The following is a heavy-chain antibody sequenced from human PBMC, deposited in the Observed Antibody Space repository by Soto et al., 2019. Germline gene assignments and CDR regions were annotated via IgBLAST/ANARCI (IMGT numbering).Heavy chain of an antibody. V-gene: IGHV5-51*01. CDR1: GYSFTTYW. CDR2: IYPGDSDT. D-gene: IGHD6-13*01. CDR3: ARQAAAGKYYYGMDV. J-gene: IGHJ6*02. Sequence: EVQLVQSGAEVKKPGESLKISCKGSGYSFTTYWIGWVRQMPGKGLEGMVIIYPGDSDTRYSPSFQGQVTISADKSINTPYLQWSSVKASDTAIYYCARQAAAGKYYYGMDVWGQGTTVTVSS.